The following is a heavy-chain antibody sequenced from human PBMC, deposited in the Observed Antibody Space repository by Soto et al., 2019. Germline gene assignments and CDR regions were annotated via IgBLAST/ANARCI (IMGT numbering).Heavy chain of an antibody. V-gene: IGHV4-30-2*01. CDR3: ARDNWNYVGLGGNWFDP. CDR2: IYHSGST. D-gene: IGHD1-7*01. Sequence: QLQLQESGSGLVKPSQTLSLTCAVSGGSISSGGYSWSWIRQPPGKGLEWIGYIYHSGSTYYNPSLKSRVTISVDRSKNQFSLKLSSVTAADTAVYYCARDNWNYVGLGGNWFDPWGQGTLVTVSS. CDR1: GGSISSGGYS. J-gene: IGHJ5*02.